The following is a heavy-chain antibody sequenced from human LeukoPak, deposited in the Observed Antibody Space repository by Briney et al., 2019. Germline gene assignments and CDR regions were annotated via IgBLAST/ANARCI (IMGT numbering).Heavy chain of an antibody. J-gene: IGHJ5*02. CDR1: GYSISSGYY. CDR3: ARGGSGWYEGYNWFDP. CDR2: IYHSGST. V-gene: IGHV4-38-2*01. Sequence: SETLSLTCAVSGYSISSGYYWGWIRQPPGKGLEWIGSIYHSGSTYYNPSLKSRVTISVDTSKNQFSLKLSSVTAADTAVYYCARGGSGWYEGYNWFDPWGQGTLVTVSS. D-gene: IGHD6-19*01.